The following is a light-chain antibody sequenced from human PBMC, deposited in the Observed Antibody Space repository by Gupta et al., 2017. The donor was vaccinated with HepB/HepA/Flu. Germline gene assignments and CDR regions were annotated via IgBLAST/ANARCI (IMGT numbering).Light chain of an antibody. CDR2: KAS. Sequence: VGDRVPITCRASQSISSWLAWYQQKPGKAPKLLIYKASSLESGVPSRFSGSGSRTEFTLTISSLQPDDFATYYCQQYNSYPCSFGQGTKLEIK. J-gene: IGKJ2*04. V-gene: IGKV1-5*03. CDR3: QQYNSYPCS. CDR1: QSISSW.